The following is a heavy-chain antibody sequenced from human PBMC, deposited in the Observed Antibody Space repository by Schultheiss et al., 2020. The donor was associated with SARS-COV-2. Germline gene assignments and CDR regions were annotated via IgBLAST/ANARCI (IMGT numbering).Heavy chain of an antibody. CDR3: ARDGNVDIVATIVVGMFDP. Sequence: GGSLRLSCAASGFTFSSYAMHWVRQAPGKGLEWVAVISYDGSNKYYADSVEGRFAISRDNAKNSLYLQMNSLRAEDTAVYYCARDGNVDIVATIVVGMFDPWGQGTLVTVSS. CDR1: GFTFSSYA. CDR2: ISYDGSNK. J-gene: IGHJ5*02. V-gene: IGHV3-30*09. D-gene: IGHD5-12*01.